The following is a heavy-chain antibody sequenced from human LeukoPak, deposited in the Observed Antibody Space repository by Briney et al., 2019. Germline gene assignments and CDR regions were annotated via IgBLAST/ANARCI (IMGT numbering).Heavy chain of an antibody. D-gene: IGHD5-24*01. CDR1: GGTFSGYA. CDR3: AREDGYNFDFDH. CDR2: IIPILGIA. J-gene: IGHJ4*02. V-gene: IGHV1-69*04. Sequence: SVKVSCKASGGTFSGYAISWVRQAPGQGLEWMGRIIPILGIANYAQKFQGRVTITADKSTSTAYMELSSLRSEDTAVYYCAREDGYNFDFDHWGQGTLVTVSS.